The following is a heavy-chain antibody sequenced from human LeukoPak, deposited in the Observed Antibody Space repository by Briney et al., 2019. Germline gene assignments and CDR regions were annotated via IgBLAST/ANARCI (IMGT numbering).Heavy chain of an antibody. CDR3: AKDRRGYSGYGFDL. Sequence: GGSLRLSCAAAGFTFDDYAMHWVRQAPGKGLEWVSGIRWNSGSIGYAASVTRRFTISRDNAKNSLYLQLNSLRAEDTALYYCAKDRRGYSGYGFDLWGRGTLVTVSS. CDR1: GFTFDDYA. J-gene: IGHJ2*01. D-gene: IGHD5-12*01. V-gene: IGHV3-9*01. CDR2: IRWNSGSI.